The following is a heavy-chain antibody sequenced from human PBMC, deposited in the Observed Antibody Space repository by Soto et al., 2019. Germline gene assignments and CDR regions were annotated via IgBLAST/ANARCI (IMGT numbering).Heavy chain of an antibody. J-gene: IGHJ3*02. V-gene: IGHV3-23*01. CDR2: ISGSGDTS. CDR3: AKDRNTATGLGAFDI. D-gene: IGHD1-1*01. CDR1: GLTFRNYA. Sequence: GGSLRLSCAASGLTFRNYAMTWVRQAPGKGLEWVACISGSGDTSYYADSVKGRFTISRDNFKNMLDLQMNGLRGEDTAIYYCAKDRNTATGLGAFDIWGQGTMVTVSS.